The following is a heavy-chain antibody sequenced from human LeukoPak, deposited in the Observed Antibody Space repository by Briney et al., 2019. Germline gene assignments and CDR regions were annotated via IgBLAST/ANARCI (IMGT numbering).Heavy chain of an antibody. CDR2: ISGSGDST. CDR3: PKGCASTSCYTSEY. CDR1: GFTFSSYA. J-gene: IGHJ4*02. V-gene: IGHV3-23*01. Sequence: GGSLRLSCAASGFTFSSYAMSWVGQAPGRGLEWASTISGSGDSTYYADSVKGRFTISRDNSKNTLYLQMNSLRPEDTAVYYCPKGCASTSCYTSEYWGQGTLVTVSS. D-gene: IGHD2-2*02.